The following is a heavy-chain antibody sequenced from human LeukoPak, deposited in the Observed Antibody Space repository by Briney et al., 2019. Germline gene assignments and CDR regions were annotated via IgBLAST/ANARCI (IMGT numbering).Heavy chain of an antibody. CDR2: IYSGGGT. V-gene: IGHV3-66*01. J-gene: IGHJ4*02. CDR3: TRVFAYSYGDLDN. CDR1: DFTVSSYF. D-gene: IGHD5-18*01. Sequence: PGGSLRLSCAASDFTVSSYFMSWVRQAPGKGLERVSVIYSGGGTYYADSVKDRFTISRDNSKNTLFLQMNSLRVEDSAVYYCTRVFAYSYGDLDNWGQGTLVAVSS.